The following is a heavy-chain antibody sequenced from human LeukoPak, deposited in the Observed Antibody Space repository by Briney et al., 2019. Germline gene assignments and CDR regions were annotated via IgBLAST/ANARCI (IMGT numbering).Heavy chain of an antibody. CDR3: ARGGDNYGYIFDY. J-gene: IGHJ4*02. CDR1: GFSFITYS. D-gene: IGHD5-18*01. CDR2: ISSTSDYI. V-gene: IGHV3-21*01. Sequence: PGGSLRLSCAASGFSFITYSMNWVRQAPGKGLEWVSSISSTSDYIYYADSVKGRFTISRDNAKNSLYLQMNNLRAEDTAVYYCARGGDNYGYIFDYWGQGTLVTVSS.